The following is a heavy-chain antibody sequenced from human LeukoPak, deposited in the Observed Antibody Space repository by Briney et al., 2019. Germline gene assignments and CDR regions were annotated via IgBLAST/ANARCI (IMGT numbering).Heavy chain of an antibody. V-gene: IGHV3-21*01. CDR1: GFSFSNYN. J-gene: IGHJ6*04. CDR2: ISTSSTYI. CDR3: AELGITMIGGV. D-gene: IGHD3-10*02. Sequence: GGSLRLSCAASGFSFSNYNINWVRQAPGKGLERVSSISTSSTYIFYADSVKGRFTISRDNAKNSLYLQMNSLRAEDTAVYYCAELGITMIGGVWGKGTTVTISS.